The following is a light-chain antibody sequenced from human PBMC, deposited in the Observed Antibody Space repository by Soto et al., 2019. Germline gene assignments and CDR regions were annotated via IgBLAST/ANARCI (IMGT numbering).Light chain of an antibody. CDR3: QQSYSTPRT. CDR1: QSITTY. Sequence: DIQMTQSPSSLSASVGDRVTITCRASQSITTYLNWYQQTAGKGPKLLIYSASSLQSGVPSRFSGSGSGTDFTLTISRLQPEDFATYHCQQSYSTPRTFGGGTGLEI. J-gene: IGKJ4*01. V-gene: IGKV1-39*01. CDR2: SAS.